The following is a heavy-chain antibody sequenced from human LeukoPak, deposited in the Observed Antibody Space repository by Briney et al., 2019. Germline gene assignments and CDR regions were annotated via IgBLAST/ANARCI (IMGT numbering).Heavy chain of an antibody. J-gene: IGHJ5*02. Sequence: GGSLRLSCAASGFTFSSYGMHWVRQAPGKGLEWVAVISYDGSNKYYADSVKGRFTISRDNSKNTLYLQMNSLRAEDTAVYYCAKAGPVRYFDWSGTLTPFDPWGQGTLVTVSS. CDR3: AKAGPVRYFDWSGTLTPFDP. D-gene: IGHD3-9*01. CDR2: ISYDGSNK. CDR1: GFTFSSYG. V-gene: IGHV3-30*18.